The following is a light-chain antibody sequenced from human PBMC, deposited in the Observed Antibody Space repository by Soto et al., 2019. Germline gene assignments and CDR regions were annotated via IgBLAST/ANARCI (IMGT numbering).Light chain of an antibody. CDR1: QSVTNNF. CDR3: QQYGSSPPIYT. Sequence: EIVLTQSPGTLSLSPGERATLSCRASQSVTNNFLAWYQQKPGQAPRLLIYGASSRATGIPERFSGSGSGTDFTPTISRLEPEDFAVYFCQQYGSSPPIYTFGQGTKLEI. J-gene: IGKJ2*01. V-gene: IGKV3-20*01. CDR2: GAS.